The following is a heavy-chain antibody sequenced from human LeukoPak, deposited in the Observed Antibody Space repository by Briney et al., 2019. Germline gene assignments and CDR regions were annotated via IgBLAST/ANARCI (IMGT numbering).Heavy chain of an antibody. CDR2: IYYSGST. CDR1: GGSISSYY. Sequence: SETLSLTCTVSGGSISSYYWSWIRQPPGKGLEWIRYIYYSGSTNYNPSLKSRVTISVDTSKNQFSLKLSSVTAADTAVYYCARGGDYPQKHWFDPWGQGTLVTVSS. D-gene: IGHD4-17*01. CDR3: ARGGDYPQKHWFDP. V-gene: IGHV4-59*01. J-gene: IGHJ5*02.